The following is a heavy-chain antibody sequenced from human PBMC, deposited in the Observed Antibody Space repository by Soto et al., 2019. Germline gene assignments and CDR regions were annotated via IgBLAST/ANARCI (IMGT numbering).Heavy chain of an antibody. J-gene: IGHJ4*02. D-gene: IGHD3-22*01. CDR2: INPNNDGT. V-gene: IGHV1-2*02. CDR3: ARAYYHSSGYYFLDY. CDR1: GYTFTDFY. Sequence: GASVKVSCKASGYTFTDFYFHWVRQAPGQGLEWMGWINPNNDGTNYAQNFEDRVTMTRDTSVNTAYMELSSLTSDDTAMYYCARAYYHSSGYYFLDYWGQGSQVTVSS.